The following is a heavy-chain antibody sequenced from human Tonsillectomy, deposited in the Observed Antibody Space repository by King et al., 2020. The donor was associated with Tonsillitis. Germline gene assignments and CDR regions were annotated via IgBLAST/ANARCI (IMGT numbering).Heavy chain of an antibody. Sequence: VQLVESGGGLVQPGGSLKLSCAASGFTFSGSAMHWVRQASGKGLEWVGRIRSKANSYATAYAASVKGRFTISRDDSKNTAYLQMNSLETEDTAVYYCTSPRPYYYDSSGPRYYYYGMDVWGQGPTVTVSS. CDR1: GFTFSGSA. D-gene: IGHD3-22*01. CDR3: TSPRPYYYDSSGPRYYYYGMDV. V-gene: IGHV3-73*02. J-gene: IGHJ6*02. CDR2: IRSKANSYAT.